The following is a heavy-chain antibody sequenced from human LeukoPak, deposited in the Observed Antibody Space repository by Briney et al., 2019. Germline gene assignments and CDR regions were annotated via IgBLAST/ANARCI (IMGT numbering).Heavy chain of an antibody. J-gene: IGHJ4*02. CDR2: IHYGANT. Sequence: PSETLSLTRTVSGVSITSSSYYWGWIRQPPGKGPEWIGSIHYGANTYRNPSLKSRVTISMDTSKSHFSLSLSSVTAADTAVYYCARNDAKMVTVDYWGQGTLVTVSS. V-gene: IGHV4-39*02. D-gene: IGHD2-21*02. CDR1: GVSITSSSYY. CDR3: ARNDAKMVTVDY.